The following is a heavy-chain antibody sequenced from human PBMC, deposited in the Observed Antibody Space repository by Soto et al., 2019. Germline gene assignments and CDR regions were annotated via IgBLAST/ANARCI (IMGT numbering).Heavy chain of an antibody. D-gene: IGHD6-13*01. CDR2: INPSGGST. CDR3: ASGTQQLVRDLGYYYGMDV. V-gene: IGHV1-46*01. CDR1: GYTFTSYY. Sequence: QVQLVQSGAEVKKPGASVKVSCKASGYTFTSYYMHWVRQAPGQGLEWMGIINPSGGSTSYAQKFQGRVTMTRDTSTSTVYMELISLRSEDTAVYYCASGTQQLVRDLGYYYGMDVWGQGTTVTVSS. J-gene: IGHJ6*02.